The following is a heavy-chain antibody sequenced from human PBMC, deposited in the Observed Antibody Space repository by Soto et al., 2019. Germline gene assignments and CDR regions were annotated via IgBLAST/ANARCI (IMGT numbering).Heavy chain of an antibody. V-gene: IGHV3-23*01. CDR3: AKIAIFGVVTPYYYYGMDV. CDR1: GFTFSSYA. D-gene: IGHD3-3*01. J-gene: IGHJ6*02. CDR2: ISGSGGST. Sequence: EVQLLESGGGLVQPGGSLRLSCAASGFTFSSYAMSWVPQAPGKGLEWVSAISGSGGSTYYADSVKGRFTISRDNSKNTLYLQMNSLRAEDTAVYYCAKIAIFGVVTPYYYYGMDVWGQGTTVTVSS.